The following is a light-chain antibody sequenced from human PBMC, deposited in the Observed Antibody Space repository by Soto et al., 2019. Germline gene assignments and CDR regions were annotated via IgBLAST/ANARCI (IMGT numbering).Light chain of an antibody. CDR1: QSVNSNY. CDR2: DTS. CDR3: QQYGSSLFT. V-gene: IGKV3-20*01. J-gene: IGKJ3*01. Sequence: EIVLMQSPGTLSLSPGEGATLSCRASQSVNSNYLAWYQQKPGQAPTVLIFDTSSRATGVLDRFSGGGSGTDFTLTISRLEADDFAVYYCQQYGSSLFTFGPGTKVNIK.